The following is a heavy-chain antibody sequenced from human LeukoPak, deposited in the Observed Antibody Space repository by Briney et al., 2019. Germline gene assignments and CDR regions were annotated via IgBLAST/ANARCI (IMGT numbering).Heavy chain of an antibody. V-gene: IGHV4-59*01. J-gene: IGHJ4*02. Sequence: SETLSLTCTVSGGSISSYYWSWIRQPPGKGLEWIGYIYYSGSTNYNPSLKSRVTISVDTSKNQFSLKLSSVTAADTAVYYCARDRLGDIVVVVAAIDYWGQGTLVTVSS. CDR2: IYYSGST. CDR3: ARDRLGDIVVVVAAIDY. D-gene: IGHD2-15*01. CDR1: GGSISSYY.